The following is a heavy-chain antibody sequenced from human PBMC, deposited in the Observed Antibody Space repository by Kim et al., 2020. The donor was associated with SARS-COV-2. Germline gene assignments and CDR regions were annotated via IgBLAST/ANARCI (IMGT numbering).Heavy chain of an antibody. Sequence: GGSLRLSCATFGFTFSTYAMHWVRQAPGKGLEYVALISYDGSKTYYGDSVKGRFTISRDNSKNTLSLQMNSLRAEDTAVYYCAKDQAHYDILTDLDYWG. J-gene: IGHJ4*01. D-gene: IGHD3-9*01. V-gene: IGHV3-30*18. CDR2: ISYDGSKT. CDR1: GFTFSTYA. CDR3: AKDQAHYDILTDLDY.